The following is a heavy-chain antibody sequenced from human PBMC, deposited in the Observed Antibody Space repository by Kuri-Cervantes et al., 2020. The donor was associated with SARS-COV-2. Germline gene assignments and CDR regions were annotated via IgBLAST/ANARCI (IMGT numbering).Heavy chain of an antibody. D-gene: IGHD6-25*01. J-gene: IGHJ6*02. Sequence: GESLKISCAASGFTFNRHPMNWVRQAPGKGLEWVSYIHNSLDVIYYADSVRGRFTISRDNARNSLYLQMNSLRVDDTAIYYCTRDQRSGNMDVGGQGTTVTVSS. CDR2: IHNSLDVI. CDR1: GFTFNRHP. V-gene: IGHV3-48*04. CDR3: TRDQRSGNMDV.